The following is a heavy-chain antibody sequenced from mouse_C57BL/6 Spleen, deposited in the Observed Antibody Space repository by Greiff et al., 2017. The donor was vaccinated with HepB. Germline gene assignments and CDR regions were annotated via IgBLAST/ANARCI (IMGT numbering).Heavy chain of an antibody. J-gene: IGHJ1*03. V-gene: IGHV1-72*01. CDR1: GYTFTSYW. Sequence: QVQLQQPGAELVKPGASVKLSCKASGYTFTSYWMHWVKQRPGRGLEWIGRIDPNSGGTKYNEKFKSKATLTVDKPSSTAYMQLSSLTSEDSAVYYCARESAAYYSNYEYFDVWGTGTTVTVSS. CDR2: IDPNSGGT. CDR3: ARESAAYYSNYEYFDV. D-gene: IGHD2-5*01.